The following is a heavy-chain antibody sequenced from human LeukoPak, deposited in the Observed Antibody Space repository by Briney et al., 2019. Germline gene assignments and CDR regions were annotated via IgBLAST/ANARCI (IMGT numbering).Heavy chain of an antibody. CDR1: GGSISSYY. D-gene: IGHD3-3*01. CDR2: IYTSGST. V-gene: IGHV4-4*07. J-gene: IGHJ5*02. Sequence: SETLSLTCTVFGGSISSYYWSWIRQPAGKGLEWIGRIYTSGSTNYNPSLKSRVTMSVDTSKNQFSLKLSSVTAADTAVYYCARDRDFWSGYGFDPWGQGTLVTVSS. CDR3: ARDRDFWSGYGFDP.